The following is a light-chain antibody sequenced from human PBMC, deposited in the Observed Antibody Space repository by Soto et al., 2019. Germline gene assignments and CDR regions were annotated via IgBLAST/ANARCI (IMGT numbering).Light chain of an antibody. Sequence: QSALTQPPSASGSPGQSVTISCTGASSDVGGYNFVSWYQHHPGKAPRLMIYDVTQRPSGVPDRFSGSKSSNTASLTVSGLQVDDEAYYYCSSYAGSSIPVAFGGGTQLTVL. CDR1: SSDVGGYNF. CDR2: DVT. V-gene: IGLV2-8*01. CDR3: SSYAGSSIPVA. J-gene: IGLJ2*01.